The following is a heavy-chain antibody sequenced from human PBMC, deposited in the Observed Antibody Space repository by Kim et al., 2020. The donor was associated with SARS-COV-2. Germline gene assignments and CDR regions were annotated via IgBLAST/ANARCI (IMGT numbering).Heavy chain of an antibody. CDR2: ISYDGSNK. V-gene: IGHV3-30*04. CDR1: GFTFSSYA. Sequence: GGSLRLSCAASGFTFSSYAMHWVRQAPGKGLEWVAVISYDGSNKYYADSVKGRFTISRDNSKNTLYLQMNSLRAEDTAVYYCARVLVGAIPVYYYYYGMDVWGQGTTVTVSS. CDR3: ARVLVGAIPVYYYYYGMDV. J-gene: IGHJ6*02. D-gene: IGHD1-26*01.